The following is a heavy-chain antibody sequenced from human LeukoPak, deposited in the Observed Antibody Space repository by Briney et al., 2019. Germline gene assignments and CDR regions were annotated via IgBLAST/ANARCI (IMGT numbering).Heavy chain of an antibody. Sequence: GRSLRVSCAASGFTFSSYAMHWVRQAPGKGLEWVAVISYDGSNKYYADSVKGRFTISRDNSKNTLYLQMNSLRAEDTAVYYCARAAPYDSSGYPSGFDYWGQGTLVTVSS. CDR3: ARAAPYDSSGYPSGFDY. CDR2: ISYDGSNK. J-gene: IGHJ4*02. CDR1: GFTFSSYA. V-gene: IGHV3-30-3*01. D-gene: IGHD3-22*01.